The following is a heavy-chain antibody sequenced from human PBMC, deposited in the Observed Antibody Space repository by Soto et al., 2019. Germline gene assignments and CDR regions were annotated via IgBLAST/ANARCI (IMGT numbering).Heavy chain of an antibody. Sequence: GGSLRLSCAASGFTFSSYGMHWVRQAPGKGLEWVAVISYDGSNKYYADSVKGRFTISRDNSKNTLYLQMNSLRAEDTAVYYCAKLIGGDTAMDLHYYYGMDVWGQGTTVTVSS. CDR3: AKLIGGDTAMDLHYYYGMDV. J-gene: IGHJ6*02. CDR2: ISYDGSNK. V-gene: IGHV3-30*18. D-gene: IGHD5-18*01. CDR1: GFTFSSYG.